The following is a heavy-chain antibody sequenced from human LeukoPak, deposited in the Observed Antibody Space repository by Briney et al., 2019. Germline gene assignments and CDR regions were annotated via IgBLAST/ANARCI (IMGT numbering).Heavy chain of an antibody. CDR1: GGSFSGYY. Sequence: SETLSLTCAVYGGSFSGYYWSWIRQPPGKGLEWSGEINHSGSTNYNPSLKSRVTISVDTSKNQFSLTLSSVTAADTAVYYCARAVTVMPFNYWGQGTLVTVSS. J-gene: IGHJ4*02. CDR3: ARAVTVMPFNY. D-gene: IGHD3-16*01. CDR2: INHSGST. V-gene: IGHV4-34*01.